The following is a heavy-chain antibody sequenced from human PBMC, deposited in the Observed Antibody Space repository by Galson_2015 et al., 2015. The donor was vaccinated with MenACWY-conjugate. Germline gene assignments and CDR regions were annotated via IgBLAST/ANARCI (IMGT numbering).Heavy chain of an antibody. V-gene: IGHV3-49*03. J-gene: IGHJ4*02. D-gene: IGHD2-2*01. CDR3: TRADHRYCSRTNCPFDH. CDR2: IQSKNYGANT. Sequence: SLRLSCATSGFAFPDFLMGWFRQAPGKGLEWVGYIQSKNYGANTRYAASVKDRFSISRDDSRSIAYLQMESLKAEDTALYYCTRADHRYCSRTNCPFDHWGQGALVTVSS. CDR1: GFAFPDFL.